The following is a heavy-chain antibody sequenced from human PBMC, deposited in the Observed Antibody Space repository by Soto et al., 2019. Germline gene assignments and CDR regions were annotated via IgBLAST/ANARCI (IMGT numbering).Heavy chain of an antibody. CDR3: ARGIVVVPAAVVKERWYYFDY. V-gene: IGHV1-69*01. Sequence: QVQLVQSGAEVKKPGSSVKVSCKASGGTFSSYALSWVRQAPGQGREWMGGIIPIFGTANYAQKFQGRVTITADESTSTAYMELSSLRSEDTALYYCARGIVVVPAAVVKERWYYFDYWGQGTLVTVSS. D-gene: IGHD2-2*01. J-gene: IGHJ4*02. CDR2: IIPIFGTA. CDR1: GGTFSSYA.